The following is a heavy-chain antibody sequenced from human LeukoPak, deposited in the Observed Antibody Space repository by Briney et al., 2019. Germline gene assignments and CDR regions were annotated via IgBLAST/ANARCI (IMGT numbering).Heavy chain of an antibody. Sequence: SETLSLTCTVSGGSISSGGYYGSWLRQHPGKGLEWIGYIYYSGGTYYNPSLKSRVTISVDTSKNQFSLKLSSVTAADTAVYYCARFWELPYYFDYWGQGTLVTVSS. CDR3: ARFWELPYYFDY. V-gene: IGHV4-31*03. D-gene: IGHD1-26*01. J-gene: IGHJ4*02. CDR2: IYYSGGT. CDR1: GGSISSGGYY.